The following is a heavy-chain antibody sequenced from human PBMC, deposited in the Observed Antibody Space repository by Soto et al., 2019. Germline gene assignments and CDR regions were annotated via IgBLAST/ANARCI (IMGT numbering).Heavy chain of an antibody. V-gene: IGHV1-69*01. D-gene: IGHD6-13*01. CDR3: ARDSPYTNSIGNWFDP. Sequence: QVRLVQSGAEVKKPGSSVKVSCNASGGTFSNYAITWLRLAPGQGLEWLGGIIPVFGTVNYAQKFQGRVTITADESTSSAYMELNRLRSEDTAVYYCARDSPYTNSIGNWFDPWGQGTLVIVS. CDR1: GGTFSNYA. J-gene: IGHJ5*02. CDR2: IIPVFGTV.